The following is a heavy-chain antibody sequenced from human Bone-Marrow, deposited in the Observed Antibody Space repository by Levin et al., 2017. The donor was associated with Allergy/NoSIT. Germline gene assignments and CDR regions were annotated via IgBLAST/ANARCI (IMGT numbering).Heavy chain of an antibody. CDR1: GGSFSGYY. Sequence: NPSETLSLTCAVYGGSFSGYYWSWIRQPPGKGLEWIGEINHSGSTNYNPSLKSRVTISVDTSKNQFSLKLSSVTAADTAVYYCARAVGELGYCSSTSCYARSSYYMDVWGKGTTVTVSS. D-gene: IGHD2-2*01. CDR3: ARAVGELGYCSSTSCYARSSYYMDV. CDR2: INHSGST. J-gene: IGHJ6*03. V-gene: IGHV4-34*01.